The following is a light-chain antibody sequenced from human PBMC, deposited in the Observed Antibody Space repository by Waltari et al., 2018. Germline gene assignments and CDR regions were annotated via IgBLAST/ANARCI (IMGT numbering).Light chain of an antibody. Sequence: QSALTQPASVSGSPGQSITVSCTGTSSDVGSYNLVSWYQQHPGKAPKLLIFEVSQLPPGISNRFAGSKSGNTASLTVSGLQAEDGADYYCSSYAGNRSVVFGGGTKLTVL. CDR1: SSDVGSYNL. CDR2: EVS. CDR3: SSYAGNRSVV. J-gene: IGLJ2*01. V-gene: IGLV2-23*02.